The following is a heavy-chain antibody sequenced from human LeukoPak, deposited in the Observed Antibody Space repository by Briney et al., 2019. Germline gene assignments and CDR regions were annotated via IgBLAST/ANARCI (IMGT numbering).Heavy chain of an antibody. CDR1: GGSISNCY. CDR3: ARTSLLGVVVTALFDY. V-gene: IGHV4-59*08. Sequence: SETLSLTCTVSGGSISNCYWSWIRQPRGGGLEWIGYIYYRGSTNYNPSLKTLIAISANTSNTQYPLKLSSVTAADTAVYYCARTSLLGVVVTALFDYWGQGTLVTVSS. J-gene: IGHJ4*02. CDR2: IYYRGST. D-gene: IGHD2-21*02.